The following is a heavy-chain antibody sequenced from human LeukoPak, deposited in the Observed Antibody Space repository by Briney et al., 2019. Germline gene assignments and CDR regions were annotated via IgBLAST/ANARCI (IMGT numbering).Heavy chain of an antibody. Sequence: RAGGSLRLSCAASGFTFTSYSMSWVRQAPGKGLEWVSVITGSGGNTYYADSVKGRFTISKDNSKNTVYLQMSSLRVDDTAVYYCAKAASSSWPSYYYGMDVWGLGTTVTVSS. CDR2: ITGSGGNT. J-gene: IGHJ6*02. D-gene: IGHD6-13*01. CDR1: GFTFTSYS. CDR3: AKAASSSWPSYYYGMDV. V-gene: IGHV3-23*01.